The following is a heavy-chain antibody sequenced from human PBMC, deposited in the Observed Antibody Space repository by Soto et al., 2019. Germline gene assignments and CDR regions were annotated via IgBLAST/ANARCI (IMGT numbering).Heavy chain of an antibody. D-gene: IGHD3-22*01. CDR1: GYSFTKYW. CDR3: ARHIYYDSRVGYFDF. V-gene: IGHV5-51*01. J-gene: IGHJ4*02. CDR2: IYPGDSDT. Sequence: GESLKISCKGSGYSFTKYWIGWVRQMPGKGLEWMGVIYPGDSDTIYIPSFQGQATISADKSTSTAYLQWSSLKASDTAMYYCARHIYYDSRVGYFDFWGQGALVTVSS.